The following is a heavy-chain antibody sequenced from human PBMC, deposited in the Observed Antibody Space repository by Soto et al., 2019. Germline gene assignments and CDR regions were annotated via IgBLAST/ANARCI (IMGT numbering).Heavy chain of an antibody. J-gene: IGHJ4*02. D-gene: IGHD3-10*01. Sequence: QVHLVESGGGVVQPGRSLRLSCAASGFAFSSYGMHWVRQAPGKGLEWVTVIWSGGSDKYYADSVKGRFTISRDNSKNTLYLQMNSLRAEDTAVYSCSRVYGSGTYPIDYWGQGTLVTVSS. V-gene: IGHV3-33*01. CDR2: IWSGGSDK. CDR1: GFAFSSYG. CDR3: SRVYGSGTYPIDY.